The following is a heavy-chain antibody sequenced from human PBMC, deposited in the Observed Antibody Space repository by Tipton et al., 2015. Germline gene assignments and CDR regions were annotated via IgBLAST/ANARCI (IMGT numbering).Heavy chain of an antibody. CDR2: MTPVLGVE. J-gene: IGHJ6*02. D-gene: IGHD3-22*01. V-gene: IGHV1-69*17. CDR3: AASDSVIAPSGPRGAYYHGLDV. CDR1: GDMFVKHI. Sequence: QSGPEVKKPGSSVKVSCKASGDMFVKHIFSWVRQAPGQGLEWMAGMTPVLGVEAYAQKSQGRVTITSDTSTSTVYMELSSLKSEDTAVYFCAASDSVIAPSGPRGAYYHGLDVWGQGTTVTVSS.